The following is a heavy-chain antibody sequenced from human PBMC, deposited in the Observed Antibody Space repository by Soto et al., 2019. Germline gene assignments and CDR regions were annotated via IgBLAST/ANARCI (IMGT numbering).Heavy chain of an antibody. CDR3: ARCERGKYYYYYYGMDV. D-gene: IGHD3-10*01. CDR1: GFTFSSYS. V-gene: IGHV3-48*02. J-gene: IGHJ6*02. Sequence: EVQLVESGGGLVQPGGSLRLSCAASGFTFSSYSMNWVRQAPGKGLEWVSYISSSSSTIYYADSVKGRFTISRDNAQNSLYLQMNSLRDEDTAVYYCARCERGKYYYYYYGMDVWGQGTTVTVSS. CDR2: ISSSSSTI.